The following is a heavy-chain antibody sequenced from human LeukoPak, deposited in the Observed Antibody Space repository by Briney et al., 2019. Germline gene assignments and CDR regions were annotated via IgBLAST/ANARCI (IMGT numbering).Heavy chain of an antibody. CDR1: GFTFSSYW. CDR2: IKQDGSEK. J-gene: IGHJ5*02. V-gene: IGHV3-7*01. CDR3: ACGSGYRWFDP. Sequence: GGSLSLSCVVSGFTFSSYWMSWVRQAPGKGLEWVANIKQDGSEKYYVDSVKGRFTISRDNAKNSLYLQMNSLRAEDTAVYYCACGSGYRWFDPWGQGTLVTVSS. D-gene: IGHD3-22*01.